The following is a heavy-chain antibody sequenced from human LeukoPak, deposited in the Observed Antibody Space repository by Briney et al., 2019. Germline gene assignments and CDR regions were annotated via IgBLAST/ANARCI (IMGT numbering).Heavy chain of an antibody. CDR2: MNLNSGNT. CDR1: GYTFTSYD. J-gene: IGHJ5*02. D-gene: IGHD3-10*01. Sequence: ASVKVSCKASGYTFTSYDINWVRQATGQGLEWMGWMNLNSGNTGYAQKFQGRVTMTRNTSISTAYMGLSSLRSEDTAVYYCARGRPKTLLWFREFPWKTNWFDPWGQGTLVTVSS. CDR3: ARGRPKTLLWFREFPWKTNWFDP. V-gene: IGHV1-8*01.